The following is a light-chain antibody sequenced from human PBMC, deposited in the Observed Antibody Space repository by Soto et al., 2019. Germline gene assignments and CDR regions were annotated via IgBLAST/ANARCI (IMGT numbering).Light chain of an antibody. J-gene: IGKJ5*01. Sequence: EIVMTQSPATLSLSPGEGATFSCRASQSVRSYLAWYQQKPGQAPRLLIYDASNRATGIPARFSGSGSGTEFTLSISSLEPEDFAVYYCQHRSKWPITFGQGTRLEIK. CDR2: DAS. CDR1: QSVRSY. V-gene: IGKV3-11*01. CDR3: QHRSKWPIT.